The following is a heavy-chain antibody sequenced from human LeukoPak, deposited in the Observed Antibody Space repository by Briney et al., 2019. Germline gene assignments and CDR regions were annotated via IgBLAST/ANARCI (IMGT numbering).Heavy chain of an antibody. CDR2: ISAYNGNT. CDR1: GYTFTSYG. J-gene: IGHJ4*02. Sequence: ASVKLSCKASGYTFTSYGISWVRQAPGQGLEWMGWISAYNGNTNYAQKLQGRVTMTTDTSTSTAYMELRSLRSDDTAVYYCARGRYYYDSSGLIDYWGQGTLVTVSS. CDR3: ARGRYYYDSSGLIDY. D-gene: IGHD3-22*01. V-gene: IGHV1-18*01.